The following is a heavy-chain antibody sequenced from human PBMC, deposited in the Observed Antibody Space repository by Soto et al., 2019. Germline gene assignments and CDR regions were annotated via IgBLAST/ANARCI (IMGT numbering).Heavy chain of an antibody. D-gene: IGHD3-16*01. V-gene: IGHV3-9*01. CDR2: IRWNSGSI. Sequence: EVQLVESGGGLVQPGRSLRLSCAASGFTFGDYAMHWVRQLPGKGLEWVSGIRWNSGSIGYADSVKGRFTISRDNAKTSPYLEMNSVRAEDTAFYFCAKDMIGFGGLCAPNLDYWGQGTLVTGSS. CDR1: GFTFGDYA. CDR3: AKDMIGFGGLCAPNLDY. J-gene: IGHJ4*02.